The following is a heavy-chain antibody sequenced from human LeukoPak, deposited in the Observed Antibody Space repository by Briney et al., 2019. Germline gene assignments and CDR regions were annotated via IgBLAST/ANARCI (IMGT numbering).Heavy chain of an antibody. V-gene: IGHV4-39*01. Sequence: SETLSLTCTVSSGSISSNSYFWGWIRQPPGKGLEWIGSIYHSGSTCYNPSLESRVTISVDTSKNQFSLRLSSVTAADTAVYYCARQNYDVDYWGQGTLVTVSS. J-gene: IGHJ4*02. CDR1: SGSISSNSYF. CDR2: IYHSGST. D-gene: IGHD3-3*01. CDR3: ARQNYDVDY.